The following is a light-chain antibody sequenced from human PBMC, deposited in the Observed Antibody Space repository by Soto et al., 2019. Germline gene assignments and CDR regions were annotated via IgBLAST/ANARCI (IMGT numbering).Light chain of an antibody. CDR3: CSYARSSTWV. CDR1: SSDVRNYDL. CDR2: EVN. J-gene: IGLJ3*02. Sequence: QSALAQPASVSGSPGQSITISCTGTSSDVRNYDLVSWYQQHPGKAPKLMIYEVNKRPSGVSNRFSGSKSGNTAALTISGLQAEDEADYYCCSYARSSTWVFGGGTKLTVL. V-gene: IGLV2-23*02.